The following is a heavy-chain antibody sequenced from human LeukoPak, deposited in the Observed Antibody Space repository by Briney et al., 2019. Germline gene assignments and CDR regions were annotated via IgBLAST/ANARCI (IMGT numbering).Heavy chain of an antibody. D-gene: IGHD1-26*01. CDR2: IIPIFGTA. CDR3: ARAGIVGATKGSYYFDY. CDR1: GGTFSSYA. Sequence: SVKVSCKASGGTFSSYAISWVRQAPGQGLEWMGGIIPIFGTANYAQKFQGRVTITADESTSTAYMELSSLRSEDTAVYYCARAGIVGATKGSYYFDYWGQGTLVTVSS. J-gene: IGHJ4*02. V-gene: IGHV1-69*13.